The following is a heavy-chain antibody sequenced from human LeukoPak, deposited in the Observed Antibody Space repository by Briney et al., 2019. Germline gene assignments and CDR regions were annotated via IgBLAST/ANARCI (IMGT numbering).Heavy chain of an antibody. CDR2: IYSGGST. CDR3: ARGADSGYSSDN. D-gene: IGHD3-9*01. J-gene: IGHJ4*02. CDR1: RFTVSSNY. Sequence: GGSLRLSCAASRFTVSSNYMTWVRQAAGKGLEWVSVIYSGGSTYYADSVKGRFTISRDNAKNTLYLQMNSLGAEDTAVYYCARGADSGYSSDNWGQGTLVSVSS. V-gene: IGHV3-66*01.